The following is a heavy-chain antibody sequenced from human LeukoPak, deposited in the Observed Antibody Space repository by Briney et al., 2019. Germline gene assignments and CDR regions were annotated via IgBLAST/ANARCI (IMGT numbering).Heavy chain of an antibody. CDR3: VRGSGLAVAGPFDY. D-gene: IGHD6-19*01. CDR1: GFTFRSAW. Sequence: QPGGSLRLFCASSGFTFRSAWMRWVRQASGKGLEWVSAVGGSGGSTYYADSVKGRFTVSRDNSKNTVYLQMNSLRAEDTAVYYCVRGSGLAVAGPFDYWGQGTLVTVSS. CDR2: VGGSGGST. V-gene: IGHV3-23*01. J-gene: IGHJ4*02.